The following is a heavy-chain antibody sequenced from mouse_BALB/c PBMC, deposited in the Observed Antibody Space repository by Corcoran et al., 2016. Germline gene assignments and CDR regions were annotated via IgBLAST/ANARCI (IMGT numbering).Heavy chain of an antibody. J-gene: IGHJ2*01. Sequence: QIQLVQSGPELKKPGETVKISCKASGYTFTNYGMNWVKQAPGKGLKWMGWINTYTGAPTYADDFKGRFAFSLATSARTAYLQINNLKNEDTATYLCARGYYGSRPYFDYWGQGTTLTVSS. CDR1: GYTFTNYG. CDR3: ARGYYGSRPYFDY. D-gene: IGHD1-1*01. CDR2: INTYTGAP. V-gene: IGHV9-3-1*01.